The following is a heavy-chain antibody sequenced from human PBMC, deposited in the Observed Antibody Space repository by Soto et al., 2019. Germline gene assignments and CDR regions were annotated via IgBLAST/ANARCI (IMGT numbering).Heavy chain of an antibody. CDR3: ARGVVGALDY. V-gene: IGHV4-61*01. J-gene: IGHJ4*02. CDR2: IYYSGST. D-gene: IGHD1-26*01. CDR1: GGPVSSGSYY. Sequence: PSETLSLTCTVSGGPVSSGSYYWSWIRQPPGKGLEWIGYIYYSGSTNYNPSLKSRVTISVDTSKNQFSLKLSSVTAADTAVYYCARGVVGALDYWGQVNLGTVSS.